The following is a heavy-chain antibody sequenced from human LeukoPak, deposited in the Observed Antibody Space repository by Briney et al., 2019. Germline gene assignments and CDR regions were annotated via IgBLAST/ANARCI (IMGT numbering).Heavy chain of an antibody. V-gene: IGHV3-30*02. CDR3: ARDKYSSGWYSVWVD. Sequence: GGSLRLSCAASGFTFSSYGMHWVRQAPGKGLEWVAFIRYDGSNKYYADSVKGRFTISRDNSKNTLYLQMNSLRAEDTAVYYCARDKYSSGWYSVWVDWGQGTLVTVSS. J-gene: IGHJ4*02. D-gene: IGHD6-19*01. CDR1: GFTFSSYG. CDR2: IRYDGSNK.